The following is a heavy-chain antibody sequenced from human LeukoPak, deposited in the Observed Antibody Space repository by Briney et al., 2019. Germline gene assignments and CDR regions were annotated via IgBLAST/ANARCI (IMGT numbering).Heavy chain of an antibody. CDR2: INSDGSST. D-gene: IGHD3-9*01. V-gene: IGHV3-74*01. CDR1: GFTFSSYW. CDR3: ARGQDILTGYYLDY. J-gene: IGHJ4*02. Sequence: GGSLRLSCAASGFTFSSYWMHWVRQAPGKGLVWVSLINSDGSSTSYADSVKGRFTISRDNAKNTLYLQMNSLRAEDTAVYYCARGQDILTGYYLDYWGQGTLVTVSS.